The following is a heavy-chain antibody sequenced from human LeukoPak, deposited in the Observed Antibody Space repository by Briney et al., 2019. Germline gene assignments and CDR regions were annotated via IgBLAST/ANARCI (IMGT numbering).Heavy chain of an antibody. CDR2: IYHSGTT. CDR3: ARDWSTDAYSRSDR. Sequence: SETLSLTCSVSGYSISSGYHWGWIRQPPGKGLEWIGNIYHSGTTYYHPSLKSRLTMSVDTSKNQFSLKLSSVTAADTAVYYCARDWSTDAYSRSDRWGQGTLVTVSS. J-gene: IGHJ5*02. D-gene: IGHD5-24*01. CDR1: GYSISSGYH. V-gene: IGHV4-38-2*02.